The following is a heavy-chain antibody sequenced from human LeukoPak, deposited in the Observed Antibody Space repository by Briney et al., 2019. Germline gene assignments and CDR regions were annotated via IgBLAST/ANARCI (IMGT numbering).Heavy chain of an antibody. J-gene: IGHJ4*02. D-gene: IGHD3-22*01. Sequence: PGGSLRLSCAASGFTFSNYNMNWVRQAPGKGLEWVSYISSSSSTIYYADSVKGRFTISRDNAKNSLYLQMNSLRAEDTAVYYCARLIVGLDSYYFDYWGQGTLVTVSS. CDR1: GFTFSNYN. V-gene: IGHV3-48*01. CDR3: ARLIVGLDSYYFDY. CDR2: ISSSSSTI.